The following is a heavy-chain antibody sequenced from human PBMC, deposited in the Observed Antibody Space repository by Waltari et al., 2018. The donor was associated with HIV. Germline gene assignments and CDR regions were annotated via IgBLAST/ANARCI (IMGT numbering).Heavy chain of an antibody. V-gene: IGHV4-61*02. J-gene: IGHJ4*02. D-gene: IGHD3-22*01. CDR3: ARGIDDSTGYMKNGFDY. Sequence: QVQLQESGPGLVKPSQTLSLTCPVSGGSISSGNYYGSWIRQPAGKGLEWIGRIFGSGGTNYNPSLKSRVTISVDTSKNQFSLRLSSLTAADTAVYFCARGIDDSTGYMKNGFDYWGQGTLVTVSS. CDR1: GGSISSGNYY. CDR2: IFGSGGT.